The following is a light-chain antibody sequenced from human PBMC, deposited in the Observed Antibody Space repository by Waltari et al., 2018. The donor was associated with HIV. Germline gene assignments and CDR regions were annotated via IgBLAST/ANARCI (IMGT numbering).Light chain of an antibody. J-gene: IGLJ3*02. CDR3: QTWGTGLSWV. CDR1: SGHSSYA. CDR2: VNSDGSH. Sequence: QLVLTQSPSASASLGASVKLTCTLSSGHSSYAIAWHQKQPEKGPRFLMKVNSDGSHNKADGIAGRFSGSSSGAERYLTISGLQTEDEAEYFCQTWGTGLSWVFGGGTKLTVL. V-gene: IGLV4-69*01.